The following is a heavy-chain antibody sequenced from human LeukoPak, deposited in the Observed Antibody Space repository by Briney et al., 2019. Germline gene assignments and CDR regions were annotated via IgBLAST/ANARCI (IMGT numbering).Heavy chain of an antibody. J-gene: IGHJ4*02. V-gene: IGHV4-30-4*01. CDR3: ARSGSGSYIGD. D-gene: IGHD3-10*01. CDR1: GGSISSGDYY. CDR2: IYYSGST. Sequence: SETLSLTCTVSGGSISSGDYYWSWIRQPPGKGLEWIGHIYYSGSTYYNPSLKSRVTISVDTSKIQFSLKLTSVTAADTAVYYCARSGSGSYIGDWGQGTLATVSS.